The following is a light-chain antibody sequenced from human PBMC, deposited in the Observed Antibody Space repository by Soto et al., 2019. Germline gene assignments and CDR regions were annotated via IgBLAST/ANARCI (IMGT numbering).Light chain of an antibody. J-gene: IGLJ2*01. Sequence: QSALTQPASVSGSPGQSISISCTGTSSDVGTYNYVSWYQQYPGKAPKLLIYAVSYRPSGVSNRFSGSKSGNTASLTISGLQAEDEADYYCSSYTSSSTLVFGGGTKVTVL. CDR1: SSDVGTYNY. CDR2: AVS. CDR3: SSYTSSSTLV. V-gene: IGLV2-14*01.